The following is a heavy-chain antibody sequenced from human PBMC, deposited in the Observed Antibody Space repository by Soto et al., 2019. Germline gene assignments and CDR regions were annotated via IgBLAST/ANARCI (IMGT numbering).Heavy chain of an antibody. CDR3: ARVNWNLGYYGMDV. Sequence: SQTLSLTCAISGDSVSSNSAAWNWSRQSPSRGLEWLGRTYYRSKWYNDYAVSVKSRITINPDTSKSQFSLQLNSVTPEDTAVYYCARVNWNLGYYGMDVWGQGTTVTVSS. D-gene: IGHD1-7*01. CDR2: TYYRSKWYN. J-gene: IGHJ6*02. V-gene: IGHV6-1*01. CDR1: GDSVSSNSAA.